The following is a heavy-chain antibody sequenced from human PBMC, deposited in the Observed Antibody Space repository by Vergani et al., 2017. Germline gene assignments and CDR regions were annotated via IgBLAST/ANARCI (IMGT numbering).Heavy chain of an antibody. D-gene: IGHD1-14*01. CDR1: GFTFNQYG. CDR2: TWYDGNNK. CDR3: ARDLRLLYNRFDP. Sequence: QVPLVESGGGVVQPGRSLRLSCAASGFTFNQYGMHWVRQAPGKGLEWVAVTWYDGNNKQYADSVKGRFTISGDNSKSTMYLQMNSLRDEDTGVYYCARDLRLLYNRFDPWGQGTLVTVSS. V-gene: IGHV3-33*01. J-gene: IGHJ5*02.